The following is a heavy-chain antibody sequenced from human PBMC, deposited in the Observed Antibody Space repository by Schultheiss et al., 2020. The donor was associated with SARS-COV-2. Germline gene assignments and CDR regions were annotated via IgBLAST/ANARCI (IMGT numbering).Heavy chain of an antibody. CDR3: ARDGFFYDFWSGYADY. D-gene: IGHD3-3*01. V-gene: IGHV3-11*04. J-gene: IGHJ4*02. Sequence: GESLKISCAASGFTFSDYYMNWIRQAPGKGLEWVSYISSSGSTIYYADSVKGRFTISRDNAKNSLYLQMNSLRAEDTAVYYCARDGFFYDFWSGYADYWGQGTLVTVSS. CDR2: ISSSGSTI. CDR1: GFTFSDYY.